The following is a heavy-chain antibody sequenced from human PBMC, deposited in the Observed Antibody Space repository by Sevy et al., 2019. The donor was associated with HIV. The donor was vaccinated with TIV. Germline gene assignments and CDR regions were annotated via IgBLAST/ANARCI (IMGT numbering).Heavy chain of an antibody. CDR1: GFTFSSYA. D-gene: IGHD3-16*01. CDR3: ANEGGIGGCDQEGYFDY. V-gene: IGHV3-23*01. J-gene: IGHJ4*01. Sequence: GGFLRLSCVASGFTFSSYAMSWVRQAPGKGLEWVSTISGSGGITSYSDSVKGRFTISRDSSKNTLYLQLNSLRAEDTAVYYCANEGGIGGCDQEGYFDYWGHGTPVTV. CDR2: ISGSGGIT.